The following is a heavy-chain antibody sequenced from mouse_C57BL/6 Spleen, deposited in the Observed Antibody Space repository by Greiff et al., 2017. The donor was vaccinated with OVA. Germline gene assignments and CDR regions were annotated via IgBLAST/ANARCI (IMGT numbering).Heavy chain of an antibody. Sequence: QVQLKQSGPGLVAPSQSLSITCTVSGFSLTSYGVHWVRQPPGKGLEWLVVIWSDGSTTYNSALKSRLSISKDNSKSQVFLKMNSLQTDDTAMYYCARHANWEGYFDYWGQGTTLTVSS. V-gene: IGHV2-6-1*01. D-gene: IGHD4-1*01. CDR3: ARHANWEGYFDY. J-gene: IGHJ2*01. CDR2: IWSDGST. CDR1: GFSLTSYG.